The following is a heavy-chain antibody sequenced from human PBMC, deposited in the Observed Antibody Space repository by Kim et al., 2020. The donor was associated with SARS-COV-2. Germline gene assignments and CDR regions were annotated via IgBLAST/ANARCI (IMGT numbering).Heavy chain of an antibody. D-gene: IGHD2-8*01. CDR3: TRSSYGTRPACDISAMDV. V-gene: IGHV3-15*01. J-gene: IGHJ6*02. Sequence: VKDRFTISRDDSKNTLYLQMNSLKSEDTAVFYCTRSSYGTRPACDISAMDVWGQGTTVTVSS.